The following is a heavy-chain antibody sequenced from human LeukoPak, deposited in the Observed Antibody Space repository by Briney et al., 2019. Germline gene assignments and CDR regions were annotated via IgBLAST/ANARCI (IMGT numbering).Heavy chain of an antibody. J-gene: IGHJ6*03. CDR2: IIPIFGTA. D-gene: IGHD6-19*01. CDR3: ARWYSSGWYNQYYYYYYMDV. V-gene: IGHV1-69*06. CDR1: GGTFNSYA. Sequence: ASVKVSCKASGGTFNSYAISWVRQAPGQGLEWMGGIIPIFGTANYAQKFQGRVTITADKSTSTAYMELSSLRSEDTAVYYCARWYSSGWYNQYYYYYYMDVWGKGTTVTVSS.